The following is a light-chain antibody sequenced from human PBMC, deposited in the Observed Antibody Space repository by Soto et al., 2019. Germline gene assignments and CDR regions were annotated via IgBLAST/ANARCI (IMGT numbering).Light chain of an antibody. CDR1: RDDVGGYNY. CDR2: EVS. V-gene: IGLV2-14*01. Sequence: QSALTQPAPVSGSPGQSITISCTGTRDDVGGYNYVSWYQQNTGKAPKLMIFEVSYRPSGVSNRFSGSKSGNTASLTISGLRAEDEADYYCSSYTTSSTWVFGGGTKLTVL. J-gene: IGLJ3*02. CDR3: SSYTTSSTWV.